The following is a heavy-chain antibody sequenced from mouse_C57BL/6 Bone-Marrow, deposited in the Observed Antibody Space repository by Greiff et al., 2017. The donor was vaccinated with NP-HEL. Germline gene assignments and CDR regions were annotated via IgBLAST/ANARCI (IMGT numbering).Heavy chain of an antibody. V-gene: IGHV1-63*01. Sequence: VQLQESGAELVRPGTSVKMSCKASGYTFTNYWIGWAKQRPGHGLEWIGDIYPGGGYTNYNEKFKGKATLTADKSSSTAYMQFSSLTSEDSAIYYCARLSDGYSYYFDYWGQGTTLTVSS. D-gene: IGHD2-3*01. CDR2: IYPGGGYT. CDR3: ARLSDGYSYYFDY. CDR1: GYTFTNYW. J-gene: IGHJ2*01.